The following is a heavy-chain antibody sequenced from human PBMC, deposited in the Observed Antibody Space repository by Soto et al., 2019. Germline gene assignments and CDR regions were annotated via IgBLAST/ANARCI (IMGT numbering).Heavy chain of an antibody. CDR3: ARQMTTNDYYYGMDV. J-gene: IGHJ6*02. Sequence: SETLSLTCTVSGGSISSYYWSWIRQPPGKGLEWIGYIYYSGSTNYNPPLKSRVTISVDTSKNQFSLKLSSVTAADTAVYYCARQMTTNDYYYGMDVWGQGTTVTVSS. CDR1: GGSISSYY. CDR2: IYYSGST. V-gene: IGHV4-59*08. D-gene: IGHD4-17*01.